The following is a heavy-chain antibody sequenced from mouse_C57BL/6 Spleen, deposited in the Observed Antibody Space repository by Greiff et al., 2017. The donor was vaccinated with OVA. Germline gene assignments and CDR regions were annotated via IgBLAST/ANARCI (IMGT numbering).Heavy chain of an antibody. J-gene: IGHJ2*01. CDR1: GYTFTSYW. CDR3: ARRLLRWGDYFDY. CDR2: IDPSDSYT. Sequence: QVQLQQPGAELVKPGASVKLSCKASGYTFTSYWMQWVKQRPGQGLEWIGEIDPSDSYTNYNQKFKGKATLTVDTSSSTAYMQLSSLTSEDSAVYYCARRLLRWGDYFDYWGQGTTLTVSS. D-gene: IGHD1-1*01. V-gene: IGHV1-50*01.